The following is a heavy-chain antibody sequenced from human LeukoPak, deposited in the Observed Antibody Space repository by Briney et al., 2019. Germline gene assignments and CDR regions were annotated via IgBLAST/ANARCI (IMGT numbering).Heavy chain of an antibody. Sequence: GESLKISCKGSGYSFTSYWISWVRQMPGKGLEWMGRIDPSDSYTNYSPSFQGHVTISADKSISTAYLQWSSLKASDTAMYYCVRQVTMVRGVIGFDPWGQGTLVTVSS. CDR3: VRQVTMVRGVIGFDP. CDR1: GYSFTSYW. CDR2: IDPSDSYT. J-gene: IGHJ5*02. V-gene: IGHV5-10-1*01. D-gene: IGHD3-10*01.